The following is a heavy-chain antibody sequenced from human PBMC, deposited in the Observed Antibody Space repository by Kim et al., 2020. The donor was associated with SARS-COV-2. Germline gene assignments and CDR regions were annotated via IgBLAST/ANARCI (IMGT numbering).Heavy chain of an antibody. CDR1: GGSISSSNW. CDR2: IYHSGST. Sequence: SETLSLTCAVSGGSISSSNWWSWVRQPPGKGLEWIGEIYHSGSTNYNPSLKSRVTISVDKSKNQFSLKLSSVTAADTAVYYCARDQSELGMGDYFDYWGQGTLVTVSS. V-gene: IGHV4-4*02. CDR3: ARDQSELGMGDYFDY. D-gene: IGHD7-27*01. J-gene: IGHJ4*02.